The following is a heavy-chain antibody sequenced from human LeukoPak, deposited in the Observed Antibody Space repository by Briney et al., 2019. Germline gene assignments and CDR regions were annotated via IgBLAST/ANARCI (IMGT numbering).Heavy chain of an antibody. D-gene: IGHD2-21*02. J-gene: IGHJ4*02. CDR1: GFTFSSYG. CDR2: ISYDGSNK. CDR3: AKDLERHIVVVTASAVDY. V-gene: IGHV3-30*18. Sequence: GRSLRLSWAASGFTFSSYGMHWVRQAPGKGLEWVAVISYDGSNKYYADSVKGRFTISRDNSKNTLYLQMNSLRAEDTAVYYCAKDLERHIVVVTASAVDYWGQGTLVTVSS.